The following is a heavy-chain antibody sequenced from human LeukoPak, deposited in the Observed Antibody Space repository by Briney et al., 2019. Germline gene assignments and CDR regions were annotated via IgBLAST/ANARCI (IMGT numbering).Heavy chain of an antibody. CDR1: GYTFTSYD. CDR2: MNPNSGNT. J-gene: IGHJ6*03. Sequence: GASVKVSCKVSGYTFTSYDINWVRQATGQGLEWMGWMNPNSGNTGYAQKFQGRVTITRNTSISTAYMELSSLRSEDTAVYYCARNYGGNYYYYMDVWGKGTTVTVSS. V-gene: IGHV1-8*03. CDR3: ARNYGGNYYYYMDV. D-gene: IGHD4-23*01.